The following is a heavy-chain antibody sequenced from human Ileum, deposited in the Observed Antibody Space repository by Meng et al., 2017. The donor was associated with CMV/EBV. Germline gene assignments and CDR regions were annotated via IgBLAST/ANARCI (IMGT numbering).Heavy chain of an antibody. D-gene: IGHD3-10*01. CDR2: IDGPTTNT. Sequence: LSCVGDGYNFRNYALHWGRQSPEKGLEWVATIDGPTTNTHYADSVKGRSLISRDNSRNTLYLQLINLRADDSAKYYCALWLGEHFDYWGQGTLVTVSS. J-gene: IGHJ4*02. V-gene: IGHV3-23*05. CDR1: GYNFRNYA. CDR3: ALWLGEHFDY.